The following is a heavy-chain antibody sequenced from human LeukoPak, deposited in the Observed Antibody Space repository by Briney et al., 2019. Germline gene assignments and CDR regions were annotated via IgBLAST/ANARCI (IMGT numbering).Heavy chain of an antibody. D-gene: IGHD1-26*01. CDR2: IIPIFGTA. CDR1: GGTFSSYA. CDR3: ARDKFSGSYFPHWFDP. V-gene: IGHV1-69*05. Sequence: SVKVSCKASGGTFSSYAISWVRQAPGQGLEWMGGIIPIFGTANYAQKFQGRVTMTRDTSTSTVYMELSSLRSEDTAVYYCARDKFSGSYFPHWFDPWGQGTLVTVSS. J-gene: IGHJ5*02.